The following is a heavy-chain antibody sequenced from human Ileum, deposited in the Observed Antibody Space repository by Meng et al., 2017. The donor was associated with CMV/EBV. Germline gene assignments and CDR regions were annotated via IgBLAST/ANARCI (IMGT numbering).Heavy chain of an antibody. CDR2: ISPSGSSI. Sequence: LRLSCAAYGFTFSDYQMSWIRQAPGKGLEWVSYISPSGSSIYYADSVKGRFTISRDNAKNSMYLQMNSLRAEDTAVYYCTSPPAGGWGQGTLVTVSS. J-gene: IGHJ4*02. CDR3: TSPPAGG. D-gene: IGHD3-16*01. V-gene: IGHV3-11*01. CDR1: GFTFSDYQ.